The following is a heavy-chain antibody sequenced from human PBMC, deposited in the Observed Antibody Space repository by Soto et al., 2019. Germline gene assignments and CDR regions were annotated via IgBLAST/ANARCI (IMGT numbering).Heavy chain of an antibody. Sequence: SVKVSCKASGGTFSSYAISWVRQAPGQGLEWMGGIIPIFGTANYAQKFQGRVTITADESTSTAYMELSSLRSEDTAVYYCAKKVEWTDPFDFWGQGTLVTVSS. V-gene: IGHV1-69*13. CDR2: IIPIFGTA. CDR3: AKKVEWTDPFDF. J-gene: IGHJ4*02. CDR1: GGTFSSYA. D-gene: IGHD1-26*01.